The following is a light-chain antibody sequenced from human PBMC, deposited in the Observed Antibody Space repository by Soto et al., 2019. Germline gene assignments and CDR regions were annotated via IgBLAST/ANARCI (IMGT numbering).Light chain of an antibody. V-gene: IGLV2-8*01. Sequence: SALTQPPSGSRAPGQPVTISCPETSSDVGGYNYVSWYQQYPGKAPKLMIYEVRKRASGVPDRFSGFKSGYTASLTVSGLQAQDEADYYCSSYAGRRYVFGPVTTFTVL. J-gene: IGLJ1*01. CDR3: SSYAGRRYV. CDR1: SSDVGGYNY. CDR2: EVR.